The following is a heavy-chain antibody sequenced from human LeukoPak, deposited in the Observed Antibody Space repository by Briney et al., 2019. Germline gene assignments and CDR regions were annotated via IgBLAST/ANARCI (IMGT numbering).Heavy chain of an antibody. J-gene: IGHJ2*01. CDR3: ARDLGSGNGRLDE. V-gene: IGHV3-48*02. CDR2: ISSSSSTI. CDR1: GFTFSSYS. D-gene: IGHD2-15*01. Sequence: GGSLRLSCAASGFTFSSYSMNWVRQAPGKGLEWVSYISSSSSTIYYADSVKGRFTISRDNAKNSLYLQMNSLRDDDTAVYYCARDLGSGNGRLDEWGRGTLVTV.